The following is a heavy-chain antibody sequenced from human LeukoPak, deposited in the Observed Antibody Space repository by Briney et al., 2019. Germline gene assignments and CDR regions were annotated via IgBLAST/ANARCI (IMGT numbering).Heavy chain of an antibody. CDR1: GYSISSGYY. CDR2: IYHSGST. CDR3: ARSHCSSTSCHNHPVDY. Sequence: SETLSLTCTVSGYSISSGYYWGWIRQPPGKGLEWIGSIYHSGSTYYNPSLKSRVTISVDTSKNQFSLKLSSVTAADTAVYYCARSHCSSTSCHNHPVDYWGQGTLVTVSS. V-gene: IGHV4-38-2*02. J-gene: IGHJ4*02. D-gene: IGHD2-2*02.